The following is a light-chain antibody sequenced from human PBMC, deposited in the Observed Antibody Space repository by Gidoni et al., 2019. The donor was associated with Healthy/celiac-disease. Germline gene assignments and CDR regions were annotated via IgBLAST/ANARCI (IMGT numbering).Light chain of an antibody. V-gene: IGLV1-40*01. CDR1: SSNIGAGYD. CDR3: QSYDSSLSGFVV. Sequence: QSVLTHPPSVSGAPGHRVTISCPGTSSNIGAGYDVHWSQQLPGTAPKLLIYGNSNRPSGVPDRFSGSKSGTSASLAITGLQAEDEADYYCQSYDSSLSGFVVFGGGTKLTVL. J-gene: IGLJ2*01. CDR2: GNS.